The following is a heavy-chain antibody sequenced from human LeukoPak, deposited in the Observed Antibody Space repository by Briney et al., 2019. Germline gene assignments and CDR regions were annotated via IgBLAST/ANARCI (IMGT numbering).Heavy chain of an antibody. CDR3: ATDVPAVTIFGY. Sequence: GGSLRLSCAASGLTFSTYWMHWVRQAPGTGLVWVSLINSDGSSTNYADSVKGRFTISRDNAKNTLYLQMNSLRAEDTAVYYCATDVPAVTIFGYWGQGTLVTVSS. D-gene: IGHD2-2*01. CDR2: INSDGSST. J-gene: IGHJ4*02. CDR1: GLTFSTYW. V-gene: IGHV3-74*01.